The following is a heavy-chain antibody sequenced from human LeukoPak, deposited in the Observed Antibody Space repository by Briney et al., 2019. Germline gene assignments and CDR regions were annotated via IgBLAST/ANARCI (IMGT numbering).Heavy chain of an antibody. V-gene: IGHV3-30*02. CDR3: VREDLGVDY. Sequence: GGSLRLSCAASGFTFSSYGMHWVRQAPGKGLEWVAFIRYDGSNKYYADSVKGRFTISRDNSKNTLYLQMNRLTVDDTAVYYCVREDLGVDYWGQGTLVSVSS. CDR2: IRYDGSNK. J-gene: IGHJ4*02. D-gene: IGHD1-26*01. CDR1: GFTFSSYG.